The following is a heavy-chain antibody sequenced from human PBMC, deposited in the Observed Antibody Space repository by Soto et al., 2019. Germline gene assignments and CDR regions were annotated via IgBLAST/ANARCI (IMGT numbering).Heavy chain of an antibody. Sequence: QGQLQESGPGLVKPSQTLSLTCTVSGGSISSGDYYWSWIRQPPGKGLEWIGYIYYSASTYYNPSLKRRVTRSVDTSKSHFSLKLSSVTAANTAVYYCALSYSRSWYDTDCWVQRTLVTVSS. J-gene: IGHJ4*02. V-gene: IGHV4-30-4*01. CDR2: IYYSAST. D-gene: IGHD6-13*01. CDR3: ALSYSRSWYDTDC. CDR1: GGSISSGDYY.